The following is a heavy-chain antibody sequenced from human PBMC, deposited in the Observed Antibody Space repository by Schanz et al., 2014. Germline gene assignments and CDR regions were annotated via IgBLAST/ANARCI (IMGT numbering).Heavy chain of an antibody. CDR2: IKQDESER. Sequence: EAQSVESGGGLVQPGGSLRVSCAASGFTFRGYWMTWVRQAPGKGLEWVANIKQDESERSYVDSVKGRFTISRDGSKNTLYLQMNSLRAEDTAVYYCARKTDSSGTGDYWGQGTLVTVSS. CDR3: ARKTDSSGTGDY. CDR1: GFTFRGYW. D-gene: IGHD6-19*01. V-gene: IGHV3-7*01. J-gene: IGHJ4*02.